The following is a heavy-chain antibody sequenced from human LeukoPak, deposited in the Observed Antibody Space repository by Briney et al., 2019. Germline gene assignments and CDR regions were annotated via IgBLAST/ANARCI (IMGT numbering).Heavy chain of an antibody. CDR2: IGRNSGNI. V-gene: IGHV3-9*03. J-gene: IGHJ4*02. CDR1: GFIFEDYA. CDR3: AKHKPLQGFDY. Sequence: GGSLRLSCAASGFIFEDYAMHWVRQAPGKGLEWVSGIGRNSGNIAYADSAKGRFTISRDDAKNSLYLQMNSLRADDMALYYCAKHKPLQGFDYWGQGTLVTVSS. D-gene: IGHD4-11*01.